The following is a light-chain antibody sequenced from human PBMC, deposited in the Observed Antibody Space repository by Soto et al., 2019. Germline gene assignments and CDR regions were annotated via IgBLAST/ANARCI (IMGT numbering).Light chain of an antibody. CDR3: QQYGRSPYT. J-gene: IGKJ2*01. Sequence: EVVLTQSPGTLSLYPGERATLSCRASQSVSYNWLAWYQQKPGQAPRLLIYGASSRPGGIPDKFSGSGSGTDFTLTINRLEPEDFAVYYCQQYGRSPYTFGQGTKVEI. CDR2: GAS. CDR1: QSVSYNW. V-gene: IGKV3-20*01.